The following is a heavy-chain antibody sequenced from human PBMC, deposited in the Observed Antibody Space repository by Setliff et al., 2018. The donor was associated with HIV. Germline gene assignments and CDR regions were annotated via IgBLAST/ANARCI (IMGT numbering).Heavy chain of an antibody. CDR1: GDSISSGSHY. Sequence: SETLSLTCTVSGDSISSGSHYWSWIRQPAGKGLEWIGHIYTGGNANYNPSLQSRVTISVATSKNQFSLMLGSMTAADTAVYYCARERLSRLGFDYWGQGTLVTVSS. J-gene: IGHJ4*02. V-gene: IGHV4-61*09. D-gene: IGHD1-1*01. CDR2: IYTGGNA. CDR3: ARERLSRLGFDY.